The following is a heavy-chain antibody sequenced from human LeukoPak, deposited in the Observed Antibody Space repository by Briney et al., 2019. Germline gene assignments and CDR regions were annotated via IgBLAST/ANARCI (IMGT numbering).Heavy chain of an antibody. CDR3: ARGFGYSGYDSDY. CDR1: GGSFSGYY. V-gene: IGHV4-34*01. CDR2: INHSGST. D-gene: IGHD5-12*01. Sequence: PSETLSLTCAVYGGSFSGYYWSWIRQPPGKGLEWIGEINHSGSTNYNPSLESRVTISVDTSKNQFSLKLSSVTAADTAVYYCARGFGYSGYDSDYWGQGTLVTVSS. J-gene: IGHJ4*02.